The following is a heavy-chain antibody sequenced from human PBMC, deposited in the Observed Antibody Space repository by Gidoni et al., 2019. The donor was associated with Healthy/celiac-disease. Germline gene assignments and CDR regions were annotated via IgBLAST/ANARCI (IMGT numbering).Heavy chain of an antibody. CDR1: GGSISRSSYS. D-gene: IGHD2-15*01. V-gene: IGHV4-39*01. Sequence: QLQLQESGQGLVKPSETLSLTCTVSGGSISRSSYSWGWLRQPPGKGLEWIGSIYYSGGTDDNPSLKSRVTISVDTSKNQFSLKLSSVTAADTAVYYCARHQGYCSGGSCYPDYWGQGTLVTVSS. CDR2: IYYSGGT. J-gene: IGHJ4*02. CDR3: ARHQGYCSGGSCYPDY.